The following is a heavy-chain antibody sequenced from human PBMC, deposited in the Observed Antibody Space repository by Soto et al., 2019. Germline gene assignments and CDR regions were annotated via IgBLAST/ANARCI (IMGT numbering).Heavy chain of an antibody. D-gene: IGHD6-19*01. CDR3: ARDRGIYSSGWYGYYYYGMDV. J-gene: IGHJ6*02. CDR2: IYYSGST. CDR1: GGSISSYY. Sequence: SETLSLTCSVSGGSISSYYWSWIRQPPGKGLEWIGYIYYSGSTNYNPSLKSRVTISVGTSKNQFSLKLSSVTAADTAVYYCARDRGIYSSGWYGYYYYGMDVWGQGTTVTVSS. V-gene: IGHV4-59*01.